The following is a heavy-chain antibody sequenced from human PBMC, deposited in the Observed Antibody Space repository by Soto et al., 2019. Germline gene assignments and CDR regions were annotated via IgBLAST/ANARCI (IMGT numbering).Heavy chain of an antibody. J-gene: IGHJ6*02. CDR1: GGSISSYY. D-gene: IGHD5-18*01. V-gene: IGHV4-59*01. Sequence: QVQLQESGPGLVKPSETLSLTCTVSGGSISSYYWSWIRQPPGKGLEWIGYIYYSGSTNYNPSLQSRVTISVDTSKNQFSLKLSSVTAADTAVYYCARDQVDTAMGRFYYYYGMDVWGQGTTVTVSS. CDR3: ARDQVDTAMGRFYYYYGMDV. CDR2: IYYSGST.